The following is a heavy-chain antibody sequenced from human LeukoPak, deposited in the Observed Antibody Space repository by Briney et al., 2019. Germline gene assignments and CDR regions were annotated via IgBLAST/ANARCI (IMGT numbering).Heavy chain of an antibody. CDR2: IYYSGST. Sequence: SETLSLTCTVSGGSISSYYWGRIRQPPGKGLEWIGYIYYSGSTNYNPSLKSRVTISVDTSKNQFSLRLSSVTAADTAVYYCARHLPGYYYYYMDVWGKGTTVTVSS. CDR1: GGSISSYY. CDR3: ARHLPGYYYYYMDV. D-gene: IGHD6-13*01. V-gene: IGHV4-59*08. J-gene: IGHJ6*03.